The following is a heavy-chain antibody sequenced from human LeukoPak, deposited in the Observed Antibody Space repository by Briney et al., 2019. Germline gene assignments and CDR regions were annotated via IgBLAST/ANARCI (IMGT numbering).Heavy chain of an antibody. CDR3: ARDGETGIAVAGGFDY. Sequence: GGSVRLSCVASGFTFSSYSMNWVPQAPGKGLEWVSSISSSSSYIYYADSVKGRFTISRDNAKNSLYLQMNSLRAEDTAVYYCARDGETGIAVAGGFDYWGQGTLVTVSS. V-gene: IGHV3-21*01. J-gene: IGHJ4*02. D-gene: IGHD6-19*01. CDR2: ISSSSSYI. CDR1: GFTFSSYS.